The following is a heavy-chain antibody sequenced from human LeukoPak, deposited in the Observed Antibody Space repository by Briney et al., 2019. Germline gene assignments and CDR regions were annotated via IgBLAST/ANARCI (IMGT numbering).Heavy chain of an antibody. J-gene: IGHJ4*02. V-gene: IGHV3-30*02. CDR1: GFTFSSYG. CDR2: IRYDGSDK. D-gene: IGHD5-12*01. CDR3: ARDGTYGGYDIDF. Sequence: GGSLRLSCAASGFTFSSYGMHWVRRAPGKGLEWVAFIRYDGSDKYYADSVKGRITISRDNSKNTLYLQMNSLRADVTAVYYCARDGTYGGYDIDFWGQGTLVTVSS.